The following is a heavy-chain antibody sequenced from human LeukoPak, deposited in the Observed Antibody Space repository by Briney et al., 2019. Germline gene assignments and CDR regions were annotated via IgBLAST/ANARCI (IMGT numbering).Heavy chain of an antibody. D-gene: IGHD3-10*01. J-gene: IGHJ4*02. CDR2: IYYSGST. V-gene: IGHV4-31*03. CDR1: GGSISSGGYY. Sequence: SETLSLTCTVSGGSISSGGYYWSWIRQHPGKGLEWIGYIYYSGSTYYNPSLKSRVTISVDTSKNQFSLKLSSVTAADTAVYYCARALYGSGKLDYWGQGTLVTVSS. CDR3: ARALYGSGKLDY.